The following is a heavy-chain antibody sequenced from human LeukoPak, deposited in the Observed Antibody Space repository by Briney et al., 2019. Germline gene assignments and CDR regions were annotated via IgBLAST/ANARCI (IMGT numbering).Heavy chain of an antibody. J-gene: IGHJ4*02. D-gene: IGHD3/OR15-3a*01. Sequence: PSETLSLTCAVYGGSFSGYYWSRIRQPSGKGLEWIGEINHSGSTNYNPSLKSRVTISVDTSKNQFSLKLSSVTAADTAVYYCARDSLDYWGQGTLVTVSS. V-gene: IGHV4-34*01. CDR2: INHSGST. CDR3: ARDSLDY. CDR1: GGSFSGYY.